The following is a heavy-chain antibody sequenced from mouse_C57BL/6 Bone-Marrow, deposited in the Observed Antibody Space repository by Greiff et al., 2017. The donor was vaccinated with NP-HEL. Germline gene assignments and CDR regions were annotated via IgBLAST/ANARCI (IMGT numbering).Heavy chain of an antibody. Sequence: VQLQQSGAELVRPGTSVKMSCKASGYTFTNYWIGWAKQRPGHGLEWIGDIYPGGGYTNYNEKFKGKATLTADKSSSTAYMQFSSLTSEYSAIYYCSIYDGYSWFAYWGKGTLVTVSS. V-gene: IGHV1-63*01. D-gene: IGHD2-3*01. CDR3: SIYDGYSWFAY. CDR2: IYPGGGYT. CDR1: GYTFTNYW. J-gene: IGHJ3*01.